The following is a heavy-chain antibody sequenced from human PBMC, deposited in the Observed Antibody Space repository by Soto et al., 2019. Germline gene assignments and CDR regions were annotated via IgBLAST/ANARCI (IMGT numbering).Heavy chain of an antibody. CDR2: IWYDGSNK. Sequence: PGGSLRLSCAASGFTFSSYGMHWVRQAPGKGLEWVAVIWYDGSNKYYADSVKGRFTISRDNAKNTLYLQMNSLRAEDTAVYYCASDLAPLNWFAPWAQGTLVPVSS. CDR3: ASDLAPLNWFAP. CDR1: GFTFSSYG. J-gene: IGHJ5*02. V-gene: IGHV3-33*01.